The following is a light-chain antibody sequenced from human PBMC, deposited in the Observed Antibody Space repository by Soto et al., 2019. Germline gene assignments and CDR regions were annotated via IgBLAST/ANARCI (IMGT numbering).Light chain of an antibody. CDR1: SSNIGNNY. J-gene: IGLJ3*02. V-gene: IGLV1-51*01. Sequence: QSVLTQPPSVSAAPGQTVTISGSGRSSNIGNNYVSWYQHLPGTAPKLLIYDNNKRPSGIPDRFSGSKSGTSVTLGITGLQTGDEAHYYCWSFAGRVFGGGTQLTVL. CDR2: DNN. CDR3: WSFAGRV.